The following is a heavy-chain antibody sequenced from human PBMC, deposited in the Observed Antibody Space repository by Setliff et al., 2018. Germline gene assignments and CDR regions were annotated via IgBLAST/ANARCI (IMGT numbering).Heavy chain of an antibody. CDR1: GFTFSSYA. V-gene: IGHV3-30*04. Sequence: PGGSLRLSCAASGFTFSSYAMHWVRQAPGKGLEWVAVISYDGTKKDYIDFVRGRFTISRDNSRNTLYLEMNSLRIEDTATYYCAKDLWSFEPTLKGNFDYWGRGTLVTVSS. CDR2: ISYDGTKK. CDR3: AKDLWSFEPTLKGNFDY. J-gene: IGHJ4*02. D-gene: IGHD1-26*01.